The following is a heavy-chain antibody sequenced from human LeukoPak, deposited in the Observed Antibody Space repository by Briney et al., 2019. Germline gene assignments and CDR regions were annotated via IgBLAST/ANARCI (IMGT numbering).Heavy chain of an antibody. CDR2: ISSSSSYI. CDR1: GFTFSSCS. Sequence: PGGSLRLSCAASGFTFSSCSMNWVRQAPGKGLEWVSSISSSSSYIYYADSVKGRFTISRDNAKNSLYLQMNSLRAEDTAVYYCARDFTAMDRGDAFDIWGQGTMVTVSS. CDR3: ARDFTAMDRGDAFDI. V-gene: IGHV3-21*01. J-gene: IGHJ3*02. D-gene: IGHD5-18*01.